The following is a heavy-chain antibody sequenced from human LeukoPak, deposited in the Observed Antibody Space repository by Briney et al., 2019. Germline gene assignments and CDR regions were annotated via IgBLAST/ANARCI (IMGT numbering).Heavy chain of an antibody. CDR1: GGTFSSYA. CDR3: ARIAAAAASDY. D-gene: IGHD6-13*01. J-gene: IGHJ4*02. V-gene: IGHV1-69*04. Sequence: GASVKVSCKASGGTFSSYAISWVRQAPGQGLEWKGRIIPILGIANYAQKFQGRVTITADKSTSTAYMELSSLRSEDTAVYYCARIAAAAASDYWGQGTLVTVSS. CDR2: IIPILGIA.